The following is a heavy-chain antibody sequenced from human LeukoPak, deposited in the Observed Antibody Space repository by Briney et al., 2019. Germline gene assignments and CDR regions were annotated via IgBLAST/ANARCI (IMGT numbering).Heavy chain of an antibody. V-gene: IGHV4-34*01. CDR3: ARGLPQGHFDY. Sequence: SETLSLTCAVYGGSFSGYYWSWIRQPPGKGLEWIGEINHSGSTNYNPSLKSRVTISVDTPKNQFSLKLSSVTAADTAVYYCARGLPQGHFDYWGQGTLVTVSS. CDR1: GGSFSGYY. CDR2: INHSGST. J-gene: IGHJ4*02.